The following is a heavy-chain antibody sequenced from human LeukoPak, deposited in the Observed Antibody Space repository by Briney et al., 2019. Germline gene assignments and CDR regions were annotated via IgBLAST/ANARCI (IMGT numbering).Heavy chain of an antibody. J-gene: IGHJ4*02. Sequence: GGSLRLSCAASGFTFSSFPMSWVRQILGKGLQWVSAIRSGGDVTNYADSVKGRFTVSRDNSKNTLYLQLNSLRPEDTAVYYCAKELIVAPTGPVGFEYWGQGTLVTVSS. CDR1: GFTFSSFP. V-gene: IGHV3-23*01. CDR2: IRSGGDVT. CDR3: AKELIVAPTGPVGFEY. D-gene: IGHD2-21*01.